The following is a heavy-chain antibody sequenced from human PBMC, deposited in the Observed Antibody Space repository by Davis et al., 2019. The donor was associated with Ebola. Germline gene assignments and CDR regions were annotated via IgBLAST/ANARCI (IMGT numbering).Heavy chain of an antibody. CDR3: ARQKYVAVVAAPPWYFDL. CDR1: GGSISSYY. D-gene: IGHD2-15*01. CDR2: IYYSGST. Sequence: MPSETLSLTCTVSGGSISSYYWSWIRQPPGKGLEWIGYIYYSGSTNYNPSLKSRVTISVDTSKNQFSLKLSSVTAADTAVYYCARQKYVAVVAAPPWYFDLWGRGTLVTVSS. V-gene: IGHV4-59*08. J-gene: IGHJ2*01.